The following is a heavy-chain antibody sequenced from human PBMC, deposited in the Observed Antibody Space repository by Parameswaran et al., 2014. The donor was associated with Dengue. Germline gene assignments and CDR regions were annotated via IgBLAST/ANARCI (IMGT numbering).Heavy chain of an antibody. V-gene: IGHV1-3*01. J-gene: IGHJ6*02. Sequence: WVRQAPGQRLEWMGWINAGNGNTKYSQKFQGRVTITRDTSASTAYMELSSLRSEDTAVYYCARVYSGYDYALPYYYYGMDVWGQGTTVTVSS. CDR2: INAGNGNT. CDR3: ARVYSGYDYALPYYYYGMDV. D-gene: IGHD5-12*01.